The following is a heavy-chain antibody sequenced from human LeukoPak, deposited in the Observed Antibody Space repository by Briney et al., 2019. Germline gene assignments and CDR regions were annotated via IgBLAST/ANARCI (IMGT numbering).Heavy chain of an antibody. CDR3: AGAPNQHYGDY. V-gene: IGHV4-59*01. J-gene: IGHJ4*02. Sequence: SETLSLTCTVSSASITNYYWSWIRQPPGKGLEYIGHIYYTGTTDYNPSLKSRVTMSVDTSKNQFSLSLISVTASDTAVYFCAGAPNQHYGDYWGQGTLVAVSS. CDR2: IYYTGTT. CDR1: SASITNYY.